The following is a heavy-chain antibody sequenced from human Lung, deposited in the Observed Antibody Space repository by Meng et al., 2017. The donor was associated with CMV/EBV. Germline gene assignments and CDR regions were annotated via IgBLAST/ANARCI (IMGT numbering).Heavy chain of an antibody. V-gene: IGHV1-18*01. D-gene: IGHD2-15*01. CDR1: GYTFGSYG. CDR3: ASGTPGRSYCDY. CDR2: FVNYVDT. J-gene: IGHJ4*02. Sequence: QVHHRQAGPEVKKPGASVRFSCKASGYTFGSYGICWVRQAPGQGLEWMGWFVNYVDTYPAPKFPGRVTMTTDTHTNTAFMELRSLTSDDTAVYYCASGTPGRSYCDYWGQGTLVTVSS.